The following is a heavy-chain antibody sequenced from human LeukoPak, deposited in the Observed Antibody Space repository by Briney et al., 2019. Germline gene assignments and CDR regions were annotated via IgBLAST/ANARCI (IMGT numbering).Heavy chain of an antibody. CDR2: INPNSGGT. CDR3: ARDYGDYGDLNWFDP. D-gene: IGHD4-17*01. V-gene: IGHV1-2*02. CDR1: GYTFTGYY. Sequence: GASVKVSFKASGYTFTGYYMHWVRQAPGQGLEWMGWINPNSGGTNYAQKFQGRVTMTRDTSISTAYMELSRLRSDDTAVYYCARDYGDYGDLNWFDPWGQGTLVTVSS. J-gene: IGHJ5*02.